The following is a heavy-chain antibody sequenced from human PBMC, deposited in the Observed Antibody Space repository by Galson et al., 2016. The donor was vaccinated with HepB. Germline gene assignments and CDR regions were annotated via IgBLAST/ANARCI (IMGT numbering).Heavy chain of an antibody. J-gene: IGHJ4*02. CDR1: GGSMSSGGHS. Sequence: TLSLTCAVSGGSMSSGGHSWSWIRQAPGKGLEWIGYIYHSGSTYYNPSLKSRVTISVDRSKNQFSLNLSSVSAADTAVYYCARAPGYGDSVGYFEYWGQGTLVTVSS. CDR2: IYHSGST. D-gene: IGHD4-17*01. CDR3: ARAPGYGDSVGYFEY. V-gene: IGHV4-30-2*01.